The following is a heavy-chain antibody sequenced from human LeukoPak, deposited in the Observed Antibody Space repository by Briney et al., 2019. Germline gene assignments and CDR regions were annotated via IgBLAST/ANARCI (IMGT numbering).Heavy chain of an antibody. V-gene: IGHV4-30-2*01. CDR1: GGSISSGGYS. CDR3: AKAGSYYDTLYDA. CDR2: IYHSGST. Sequence: SQTLSLTCAVSGGSISSGGYSWSWIRQPPGKGLEWIGYIYHSGSTYYNPSLKSRVTISVDRSKNQFSLKLSSVTAADTAVYYCAKAGSYYDTLYDAWGQGTLVTVSS. J-gene: IGHJ5*02. D-gene: IGHD3-22*01.